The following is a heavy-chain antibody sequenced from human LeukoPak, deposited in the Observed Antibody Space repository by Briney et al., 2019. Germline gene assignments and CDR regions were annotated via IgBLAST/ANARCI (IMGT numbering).Heavy chain of an antibody. D-gene: IGHD1-26*01. V-gene: IGHV3-21*03. CDR3: VTEVSGSFPT. CDR1: GFTFSSYS. Sequence: GGSLRLSCAASGFTFSSYSMNWVRQAPGKGLEWVSSISSSSSYIYYADSVKGRFTISRDNAKNSLYLQMNSLKNEDTAVYYCVTEVSGSFPTWGQGTLVTVSS. J-gene: IGHJ4*02. CDR2: ISSSSSYI.